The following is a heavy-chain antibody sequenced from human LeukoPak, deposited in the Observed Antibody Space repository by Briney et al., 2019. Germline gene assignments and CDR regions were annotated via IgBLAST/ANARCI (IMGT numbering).Heavy chain of an antibody. J-gene: IGHJ6*02. Sequence: ASVKVSCKASGYTFTGYYVHWVRQAPGQGLEWMGRINPNSGGTNYAQKFQGRVTMTRDTSISTAYMELSRLRSDDTAVYYCARGGYDFVYYYYGMDVWSQGTTVTVSS. D-gene: IGHD3-3*01. CDR2: INPNSGGT. CDR1: GYTFTGYY. V-gene: IGHV1-2*06. CDR3: ARGGYDFVYYYYGMDV.